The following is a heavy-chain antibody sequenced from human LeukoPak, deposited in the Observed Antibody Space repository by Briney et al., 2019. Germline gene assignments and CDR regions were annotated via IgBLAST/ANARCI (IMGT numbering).Heavy chain of an antibody. V-gene: IGHV1-2*04. J-gene: IGHJ5*02. CDR3: ASALDYGDSSRGNWFDP. CDR2: INPNSGGT. D-gene: IGHD4-17*01. Sequence: ASVKVSCKASGYTFTGYYMHWVRQAPGQGLEWMGWINPNSGGTNYAQKFQGWVTMTRDTSISTAYMELSSLRSEDTAVFYCASALDYGDSSRGNWFDPWGQGTLVIVSS. CDR1: GYTFTGYY.